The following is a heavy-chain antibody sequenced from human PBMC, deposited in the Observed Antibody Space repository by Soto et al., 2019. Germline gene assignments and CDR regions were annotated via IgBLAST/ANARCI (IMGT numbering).Heavy chain of an antibody. CDR3: TRNAFYYNSSGYHDGFDI. CDR2: ISPKSGGT. D-gene: IGHD3-22*01. J-gene: IGHJ3*02. Sequence: SVKVSCKASGYTFSDYYVHWVRQAPGQGLEWMGWISPKSGGTNYAQKFQGRVTMTRVTSICTAYMELSRLRSDDTALYSSTRNAFYYNSSGYHDGFDIWGQGTLVTVSS. V-gene: IGHV1-2*02. CDR1: GYTFSDYY.